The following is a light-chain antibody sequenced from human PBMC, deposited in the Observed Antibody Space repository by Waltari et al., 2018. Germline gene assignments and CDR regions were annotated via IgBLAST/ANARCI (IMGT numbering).Light chain of an antibody. CDR1: QSISSW. CDR3: QQYNSYSWT. J-gene: IGKJ1*01. V-gene: IGKV1-5*03. Sequence: DIQMTQSPSTLSASVGDRVTITCRASQSISSWLAWYQQKPGKAPKLRIYKASSLESGVPSRFSGSGSGTEFTLTISSLQPDDFATYYFQQYNSYSWTFGQGTKVEIK. CDR2: KAS.